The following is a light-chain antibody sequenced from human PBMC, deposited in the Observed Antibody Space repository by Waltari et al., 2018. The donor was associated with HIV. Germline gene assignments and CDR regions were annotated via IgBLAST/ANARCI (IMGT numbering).Light chain of an antibody. Sequence: SYELTQATSVSVSPGQTASIICSGDKLGDQYASWYHQRPGQSPVLVMYQDNKRPSGIPERFSGSNSGNTVTLTISGTQATDEGDYYCQAWDSNTGGYVLFGGGTKLTVL. CDR3: QAWDSNTGGYVL. J-gene: IGLJ2*01. V-gene: IGLV3-1*01. CDR2: QDN. CDR1: KLGDQY.